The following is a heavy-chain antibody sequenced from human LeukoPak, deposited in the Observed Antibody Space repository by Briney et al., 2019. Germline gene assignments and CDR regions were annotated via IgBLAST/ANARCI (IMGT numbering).Heavy chain of an antibody. V-gene: IGHV3-7*03. CDR3: ARSPDGFDY. Sequence: GGSLRLSCAASGFSFSSYWMSWVRQAPGKVLEWVANIKQDGSEIFCAGSVKGRFTISRDNAKNSLYLQMNSLRAEDTAVYYCARSPDGFDYWGRGTLVTVSS. CDR2: IKQDGSEI. J-gene: IGHJ4*02. D-gene: IGHD5-24*01. CDR1: GFSFSSYW.